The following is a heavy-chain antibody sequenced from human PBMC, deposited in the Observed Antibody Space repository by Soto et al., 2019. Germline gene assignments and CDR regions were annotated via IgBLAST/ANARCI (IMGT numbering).Heavy chain of an antibody. J-gene: IGHJ6*02. D-gene: IGHD6-6*01. Sequence: PSDTLSLTCTVSGGSISSGGYYWTWIRQHPGKGLEWIGYNYYSGITYYNPSLKSRVTISLDTSKNQFSLKLSSVTAADTAVYYCARGSSIAGLYYGMDVWGQGTTVT. CDR3: ARGSSIAGLYYGMDV. CDR1: GGSISSGGYY. V-gene: IGHV4-31*03. CDR2: NYYSGIT.